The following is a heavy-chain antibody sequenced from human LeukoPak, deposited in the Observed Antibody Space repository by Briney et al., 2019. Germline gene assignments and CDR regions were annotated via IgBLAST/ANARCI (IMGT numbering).Heavy chain of an antibody. V-gene: IGHV7-4-1*02. CDR1: GHTFTNYA. J-gene: IGHJ5*02. D-gene: IGHD1-26*01. CDR3: ARVPFVVMGDTGNWFDP. CDR2: INTNTGNP. Sequence: ASVKVSCKASGHTFTNYAMNGVGQAPGQGLEWMGWINTNTGNPTYAQGFTGRFVFSLDTLVSTAYLQIRSLKADDTAVYYCARVPFVVMGDTGNWFDPWGQGTLVTVSS.